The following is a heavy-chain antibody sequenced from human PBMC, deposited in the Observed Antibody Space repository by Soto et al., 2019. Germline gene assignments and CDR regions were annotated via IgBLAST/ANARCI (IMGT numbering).Heavy chain of an antibody. V-gene: IGHV1-69*02. CDR3: ARGPLVVLNYFES. CDR1: GGTFRNYP. J-gene: IGHJ4*02. Sequence: QVQLVQSGTEVKKPGSSVKVSCKASGGTFRNYPINWVRPAPGQGLEWMGSIFPLTDIPDYAQNFQARLTISADKSTSTAYMELSSLPSDDTAMYFCARGPLVVLNYFESWGQGTLVTFSS. CDR2: IFPLTDIP.